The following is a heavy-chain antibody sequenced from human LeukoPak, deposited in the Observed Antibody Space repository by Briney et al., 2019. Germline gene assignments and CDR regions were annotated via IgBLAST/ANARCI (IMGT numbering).Heavy chain of an antibody. Sequence: GGSLRLSCAASGFTFSSYEMNWVRQPQGKVLEWDSYISSSGSTICYADSVKGRFTISRDNAKNSLYLQMNSLRAEDTAVYYCAELGITMIGGVWGKGTTVTISS. J-gene: IGHJ6*04. D-gene: IGHD3-10*02. CDR2: ISSSGSTI. CDR3: AELGITMIGGV. V-gene: IGHV3-48*03. CDR1: GFTFSSYE.